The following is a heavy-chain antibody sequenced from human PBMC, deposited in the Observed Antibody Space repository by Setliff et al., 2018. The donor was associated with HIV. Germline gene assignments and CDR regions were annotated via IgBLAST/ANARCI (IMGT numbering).Heavy chain of an antibody. CDR1: GYTFTDYY. CDR2: INPSSGVT. Sequence: ASVKVSCKASGYTFTDYYIHWVRQAPGQGLEWMGWINPSSGVTNYAQRFRGRVTMTTDTSINAAYLDLSGLTSDDTAFYYCARQFSNSFDSWGQGTLVTVSS. V-gene: IGHV1-2*02. J-gene: IGHJ4*02. CDR3: ARQFSNSFDS. D-gene: IGHD7-27*01.